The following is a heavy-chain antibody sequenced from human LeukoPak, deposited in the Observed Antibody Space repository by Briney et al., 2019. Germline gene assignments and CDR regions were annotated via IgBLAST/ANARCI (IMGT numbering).Heavy chain of an antibody. CDR1: GGTFRNYA. Sequence: SVKVPCKASGGTFRNYAITWVRQAPGQGLEWMGRIVPILAVADYAQKFQGRVTLTADKSTTTAYMELSSLRSEDTAVYYCARVGAYYSDYYFYGMDVWGQGTTVTVSS. V-gene: IGHV1-69*04. D-gene: IGHD3-22*01. J-gene: IGHJ6*02. CDR2: IVPILAVA. CDR3: ARVGAYYSDYYFYGMDV.